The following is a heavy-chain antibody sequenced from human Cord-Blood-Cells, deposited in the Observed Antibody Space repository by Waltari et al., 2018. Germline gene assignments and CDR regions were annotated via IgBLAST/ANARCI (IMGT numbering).Heavy chain of an antibody. CDR3: ARDPEPNWGYAFDI. CDR1: GYTFTGSY. D-gene: IGHD7-27*01. CDR2: INPNSGGT. J-gene: IGHJ3*02. Sequence: QVQLVQSGAEVKKPGASVKVSCKASGYTFTGSYMHWVRHAPGQGLEWMGWINPNSGGTNYAQTFQGRVTMTRDTSISTAYMELSRLRSDDTAVYYCARDPEPNWGYAFDIWGQGTMVTVSS. V-gene: IGHV1-2*02.